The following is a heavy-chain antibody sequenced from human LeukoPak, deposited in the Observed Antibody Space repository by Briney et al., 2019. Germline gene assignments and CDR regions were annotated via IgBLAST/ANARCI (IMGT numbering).Heavy chain of an antibody. D-gene: IGHD2-8*02. V-gene: IGHV3-11*04. J-gene: IGHJ4*02. CDR2: ISSSGSSI. Sequence: TPGGSLRLSCAASGFTFSDYYMSWIRQAPGKGLEWVSYISSSGSSIYYADSVKGRFTISRDNAKNSLYLQMNSLRVEDTAIYYCARESVDAGGYGDGYDYWGQGTLVTVSS. CDR3: ARESVDAGGYGDGYDY. CDR1: GFTFSDYY.